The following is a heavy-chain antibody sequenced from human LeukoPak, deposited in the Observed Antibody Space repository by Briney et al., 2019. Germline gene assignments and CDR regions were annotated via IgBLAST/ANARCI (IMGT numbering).Heavy chain of an antibody. D-gene: IGHD2-2*01. Sequence: GGSLRLSCAASGFTFSSYWMSWVRQAPGKGLEWVANIKQDGSEKYYVDSVKGRFTISRDNAKSSLYLQMNSLRAEDTAVYYCAREKVAIVVVPAAKSFETAYYYYGMDVWGRGTTVTVSS. CDR3: AREKVAIVVVPAAKSFETAYYYYGMDV. J-gene: IGHJ6*02. CDR2: IKQDGSEK. CDR1: GFTFSSYW. V-gene: IGHV3-7*01.